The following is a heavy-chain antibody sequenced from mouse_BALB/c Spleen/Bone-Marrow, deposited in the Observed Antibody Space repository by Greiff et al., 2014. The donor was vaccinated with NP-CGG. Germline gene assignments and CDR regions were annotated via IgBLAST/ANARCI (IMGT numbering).Heavy chain of an antibody. J-gene: IGHJ4*01. D-gene: IGHD3-2*02. CDR1: GFSLTNYG. CDR3: ARVTSSAVGAMDY. Sequence: VQLQQSGPGLVAPSQSLSITCTVSGFSLTNYGVHWVRQPPGKGLEWLGVIWAGGSTNYNSALMSRLSISKDNSESQVFLKMISLQTDDTAMYYCARVTSSAVGAMDYWGQGTSVTVSS. CDR2: IWAGGST. V-gene: IGHV2-9*02.